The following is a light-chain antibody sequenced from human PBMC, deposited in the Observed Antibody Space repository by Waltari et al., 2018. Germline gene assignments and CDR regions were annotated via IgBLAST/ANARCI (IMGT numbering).Light chain of an antibody. J-gene: IGLJ3*02. V-gene: IGLV2-14*01. CDR2: DVS. Sequence: QSALTQPASVSGSPGQSITISCTGTSSDVGGYNSVPWYQQHPGKAPKLLIYDVSKRPSGVSNRFSGSKSGNTASLTISGLQAEDEADYYCSSYTSSSLRVFGGGTKLTVL. CDR1: SSDVGGYNS. CDR3: SSYTSSSLRV.